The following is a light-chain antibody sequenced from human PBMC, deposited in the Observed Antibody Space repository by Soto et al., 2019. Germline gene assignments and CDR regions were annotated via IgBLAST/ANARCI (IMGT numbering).Light chain of an antibody. CDR3: HQYGASQWT. Sequence: EIVLTQSPATLSLSPGEGATLSCGASQSIRSRFLAWYQKRPGLAPRLLIYDSSSRATGVPDRFSGSGSGTDFTLSSSRLEPEDFEVYYCHQYGASQWTFGQGTKVEVK. J-gene: IGKJ1*01. CDR1: QSIRSRF. V-gene: IGKV3D-20*01. CDR2: DSS.